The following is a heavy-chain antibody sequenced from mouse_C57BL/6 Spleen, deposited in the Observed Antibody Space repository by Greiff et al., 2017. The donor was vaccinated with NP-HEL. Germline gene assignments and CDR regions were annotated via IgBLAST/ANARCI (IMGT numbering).Heavy chain of an antibody. CDR2: IIPSTGGT. V-gene: IGHV1-42*01. CDR3: ARGVGFHYGSSPSFDY. Sequence: VQLKESGPELVKPGASVKISCKASGYSFTGYYMNWVKQSPEKSLEWIGEIIPSTGGTTYNQKFKAKATLTVDKSSSTAYMQLKSLTSEDSAVYYCARGVGFHYGSSPSFDYWGQGTTLTVSS. J-gene: IGHJ2*01. D-gene: IGHD1-1*01. CDR1: GYSFTGYY.